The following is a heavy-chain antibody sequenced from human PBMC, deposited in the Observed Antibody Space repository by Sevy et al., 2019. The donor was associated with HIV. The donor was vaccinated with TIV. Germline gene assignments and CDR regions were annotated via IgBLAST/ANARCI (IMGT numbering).Heavy chain of an antibody. D-gene: IGHD2-21*01. CDR3: ARDVAAGDF. V-gene: IGHV3-7*01. CDR1: GFTFTRYW. Sequence: GGSLRLSYAASGFTFTRYWMTWVRQSPGKGLQWLGNINEDGTEKYYRDSVRGRFTISRDNAKKSLHLQMNSLRVDDTGVYYCARDVAAGDFWGQGTLVTVSS. CDR2: INEDGTEK. J-gene: IGHJ4*02.